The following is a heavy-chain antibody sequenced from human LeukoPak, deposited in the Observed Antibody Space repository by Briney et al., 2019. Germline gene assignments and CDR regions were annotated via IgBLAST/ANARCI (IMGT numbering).Heavy chain of an antibody. D-gene: IGHD3-22*01. Sequence: PGGSLRLSCAASGFTFSSYGMHWVRQAPGKGLEWVAVISYDGSNKYYADSVKGRFTISRDNSKNTLYLQTNSLRAEDTAVYYCAKDAFDSTWGQGTLVTVSS. CDR1: GFTFSSYG. J-gene: IGHJ5*02. CDR2: ISYDGSNK. CDR3: AKDAFDST. V-gene: IGHV3-30*18.